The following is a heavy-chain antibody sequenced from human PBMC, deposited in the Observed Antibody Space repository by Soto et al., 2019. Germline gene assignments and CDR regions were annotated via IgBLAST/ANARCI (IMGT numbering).Heavy chain of an antibody. CDR2: INPNSGGT. V-gene: IGHV1-2*04. J-gene: IGHJ6*02. Sequence: ASVKVSCKASGYTFTGYYMHWVRQAPGQGLEWMGWINPNSGGTNYAQKFQGWVTMTRDTSISTAYMELSRLRSDDTAVYYCAREGTISYDFWSGRPSTYGMDVWGQGTTVTVSS. CDR1: GYTFTGYY. D-gene: IGHD3-3*01. CDR3: AREGTISYDFWSGRPSTYGMDV.